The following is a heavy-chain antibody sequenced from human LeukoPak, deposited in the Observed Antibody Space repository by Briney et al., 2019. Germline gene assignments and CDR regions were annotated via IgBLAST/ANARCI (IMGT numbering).Heavy chain of an antibody. CDR3: VGTIASRGSEY. V-gene: IGHV3-7*01. J-gene: IGHJ4*02. CDR1: GFTFSDYW. D-gene: IGHD6-6*01. CDR2: IKQDGSEK. Sequence: GGSLRLSCAASGFTFSDYWLSWVRQAPGKGLEWVANIKQDGSEKNYVDSVMGRFTISRDNVKNTVYLQMNNLRVDDTAMYYCVGTIASRGSEYWGQGALVTVSS.